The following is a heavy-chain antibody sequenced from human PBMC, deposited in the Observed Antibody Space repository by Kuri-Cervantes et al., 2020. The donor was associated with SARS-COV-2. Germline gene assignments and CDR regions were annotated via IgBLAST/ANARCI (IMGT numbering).Heavy chain of an antibody. J-gene: IGHJ4*02. CDR2: INPNSGGT. Sequence: ASVKVSCKASGYTFTGYYMHWVRQAPGQGLEWMGWINPNSGGTNYAQKFQGRVTMTRDTSISTAYMELSRLRSDDTAIYYCTTWITTFRTVTTDYWGQGTLVTVSS. CDR3: TTWITTFRTVTTDY. CDR1: GYTFTGYY. D-gene: IGHD3-3*01. V-gene: IGHV1-2*02.